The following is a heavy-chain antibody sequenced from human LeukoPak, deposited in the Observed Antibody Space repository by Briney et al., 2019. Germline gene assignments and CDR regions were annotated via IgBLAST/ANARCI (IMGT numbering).Heavy chain of an antibody. Sequence: SETLSLTCAVYGGSFSGYYWSWIRQPPGKGLEWIGEINHSGSTNYNPSLKSRVTISVDTSKNQFSLKLSSVTAADTAVYYCARGDYYDSSGYYPFDHWGQGTLVTVSS. CDR3: ARGDYYDSSGYYPFDH. J-gene: IGHJ4*02. CDR1: GGSFSGYY. V-gene: IGHV4-34*01. CDR2: INHSGST. D-gene: IGHD3-22*01.